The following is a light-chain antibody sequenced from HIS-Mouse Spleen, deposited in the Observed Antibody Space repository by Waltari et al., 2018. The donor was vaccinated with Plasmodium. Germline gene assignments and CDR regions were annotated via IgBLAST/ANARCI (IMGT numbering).Light chain of an antibody. CDR3: QQYNNWPYT. CDR1: QSVSSN. J-gene: IGKJ2*01. V-gene: IGKV3-15*01. CDR2: GAS. Sequence: EIVMTQSPATLSVSPGDRATLPCRASQSVSSNLAWYQQTPGQAPRLLIYGASTRATGIPARFSGSGSGTEFTLTISSMQSEDFAVYYCQQYNNWPYTFGQGTKLEIK.